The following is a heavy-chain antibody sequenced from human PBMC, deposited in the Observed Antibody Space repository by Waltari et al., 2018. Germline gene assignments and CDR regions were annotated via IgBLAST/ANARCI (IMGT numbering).Heavy chain of an antibody. V-gene: IGHV3-30*18. CDR3: AKDWGQLERFDY. CDR1: GFTFSSYG. Sequence: QVQLVESGGGVVQPGRSLRLSCAASGFTFSSYGMPWVRQAPGKGLEWVALISYDGSNKYYADTVKGRFTSSRDNSKNTLYLQMNSLRAEDTAVYYCAKDWGQLERFDYWGQGTLVTVSS. J-gene: IGHJ4*02. D-gene: IGHD1-1*01. CDR2: ISYDGSNK.